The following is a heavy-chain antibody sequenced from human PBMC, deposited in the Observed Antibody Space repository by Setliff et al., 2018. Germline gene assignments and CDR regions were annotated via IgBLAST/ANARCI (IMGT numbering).Heavy chain of an antibody. CDR3: ARGPLDFVVTPAAAKFDY. Sequence: EASVKVSCKASGYTFTTHGISWVRQAPGQGLEWMGWISTDDGDTNFAQKFQGRVTLTTDTLTSTAYMELRSLRSDDTAVYYCARGPLDFVVTPAAAKFDYWGQGTLVTVSS. D-gene: IGHD2-2*01. CDR2: ISTDDGDT. J-gene: IGHJ4*02. V-gene: IGHV1-18*01. CDR1: GYTFTTHG.